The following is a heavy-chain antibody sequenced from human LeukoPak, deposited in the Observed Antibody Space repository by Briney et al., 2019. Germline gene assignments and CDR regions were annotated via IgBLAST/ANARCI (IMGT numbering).Heavy chain of an antibody. Sequence: LSLTCTVSGGSISSGGYYWSWIRQAPGKGLEWVSYISVSGGVTSYADSVKGRFTISRNDATSSLYLQMNSLRDEDTATYYCARDSGNHYDQLDCWGQGTLVTVSS. CDR3: ARDSGNHYDQLDC. J-gene: IGHJ4*02. D-gene: IGHD1-26*01. CDR1: GGSISSGGYY. V-gene: IGHV3-11*01. CDR2: ISVSGGVT.